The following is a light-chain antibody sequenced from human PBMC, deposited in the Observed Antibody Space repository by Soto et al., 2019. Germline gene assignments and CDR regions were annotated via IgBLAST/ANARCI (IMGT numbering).Light chain of an antibody. CDR3: QTWGTGIVV. V-gene: IGLV4-69*01. Sequence: QAVVTQSPSASASLGASVKLTCTLSSGHSSYAIAWHQQQPEKGPRYLMKLNSDGSHNKGDGIPDRFSGSSSGAERYLTISRLQSEDEGDYYCQTWGTGIVVFGGGTKVTVL. J-gene: IGLJ2*01. CDR1: SGHSSYA. CDR2: LNSDGSH.